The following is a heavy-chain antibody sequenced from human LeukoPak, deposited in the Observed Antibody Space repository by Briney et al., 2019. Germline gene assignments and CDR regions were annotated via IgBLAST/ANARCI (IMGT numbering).Heavy chain of an antibody. CDR2: MNPDSGNT. CDR3: ARDRVTMVRGVIANWFDP. J-gene: IGHJ5*02. CDR1: GYTFTIYD. D-gene: IGHD3-10*01. Sequence: ASVKVSCKASGYTFTIYDINWVRQATGQGLEWMGWMNPDSGNTGYAQKFQGRVTITRNTSISTAYMELSSLRSDDTAVYYCARDRVTMVRGVIANWFDPWGQGTLVTVSS. V-gene: IGHV1-8*03.